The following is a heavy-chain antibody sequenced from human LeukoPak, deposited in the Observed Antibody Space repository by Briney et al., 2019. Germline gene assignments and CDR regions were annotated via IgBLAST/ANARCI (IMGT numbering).Heavy chain of an antibody. CDR3: AKEDFWSGPDLLYLDY. D-gene: IGHD3-3*01. Sequence: GGSLRLSCAASGFTFSSYAMSWVRQAPGKRLEWVSAISGSGGSTYYADSVKGRCTISRDNSKNTLYLQMNSLRAEDAAVYYCAKEDFWSGPDLLYLDYWGQGTLVTVSS. J-gene: IGHJ4*02. CDR2: ISGSGGST. CDR1: GFTFSSYA. V-gene: IGHV3-23*01.